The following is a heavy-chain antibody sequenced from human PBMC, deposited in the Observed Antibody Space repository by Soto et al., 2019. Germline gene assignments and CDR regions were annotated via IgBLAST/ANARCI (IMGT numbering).Heavy chain of an antibody. CDR3: ARQRGRGWLES. Sequence: QLQLQESGPGLVKPSETLSLTCTVSGDSITSPAYYWAWVRRPPGRGLEWLGSVYYSGSVYDKPSLGGRAIISIDTSKRQFSLKLTSVTASDTAVYYCARQRGRGWLESWGPGTLVTVSS. D-gene: IGHD3-16*01. CDR1: GDSITSPAYY. CDR2: VYYSGSV. V-gene: IGHV4-39*01. J-gene: IGHJ5*01.